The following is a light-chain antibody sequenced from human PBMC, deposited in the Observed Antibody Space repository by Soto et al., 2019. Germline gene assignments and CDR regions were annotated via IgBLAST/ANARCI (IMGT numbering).Light chain of an antibody. CDR1: QGISSY. Sequence: DIQLTQSPSFLSASVGDRVTITCRASQGISSYLAWYQQTPGKAPKLLIYAASTLQSGVPSRFSGSESGTEFTLTISSLQPEDFATYYCQQLNTYPFTFGGGTKVEIK. V-gene: IGKV1-9*01. CDR2: AAS. CDR3: QQLNTYPFT. J-gene: IGKJ4*01.